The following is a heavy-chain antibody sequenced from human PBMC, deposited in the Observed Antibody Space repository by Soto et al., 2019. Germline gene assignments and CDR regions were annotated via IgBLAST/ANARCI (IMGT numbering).Heavy chain of an antibody. V-gene: IGHV1-18*01. CDR2: ISGYNGKT. J-gene: IGHJ3*02. CDR3: ARDRVGRATVVPDDAFDI. Sequence: QVQLEQSGAEVKKPGASVRVSCEVSGYSITTYGTSWVRQAPGQGLEWMGWISGYNGKTRYAQKFQGRFTMTTDASTSTAYMELKRLRFDDTAIYFCARDRVGRATVVPDDAFDIWGQGTMVTVSS. CDR1: GYSITTYG. D-gene: IGHD2-15*01.